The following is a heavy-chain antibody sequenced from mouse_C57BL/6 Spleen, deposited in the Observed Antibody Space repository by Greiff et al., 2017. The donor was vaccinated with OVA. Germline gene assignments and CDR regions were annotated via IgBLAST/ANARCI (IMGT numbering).Heavy chain of an antibody. CDR3: ARPHYYGSGSAWFAY. D-gene: IGHD1-1*01. J-gene: IGHJ3*01. Sequence: EVQRVESGGGLVQPGGSLKLSCAASGFTFSDYYMYWVRQTPEKRLEWVAYISNGGGSTNYPDTVKGRITISRDNAKNTLYLQMSRLKSEDTAMYYCARPHYYGSGSAWFAYGGQGTLVTVAA. CDR2: ISNGGGST. V-gene: IGHV5-12*01. CDR1: GFTFSDYY.